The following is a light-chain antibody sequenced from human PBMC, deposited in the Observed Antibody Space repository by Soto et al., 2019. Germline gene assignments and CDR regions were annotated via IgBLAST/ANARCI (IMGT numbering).Light chain of an antibody. Sequence: DIQMTQSPSTLSASVGDRVTITCRASQSISNWLAWYQQKPGKAPKLLIYDASSLESGVPSRFSGSGSGTEFTLTISRLQPDDFATYYCQQYNSYSSTFGQGTKLEIK. J-gene: IGKJ2*01. CDR3: QQYNSYSST. CDR1: QSISNW. V-gene: IGKV1-5*01. CDR2: DAS.